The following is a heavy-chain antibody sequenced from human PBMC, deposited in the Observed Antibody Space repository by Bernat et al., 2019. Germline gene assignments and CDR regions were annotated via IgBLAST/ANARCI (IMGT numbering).Heavy chain of an antibody. D-gene: IGHD4-17*01. CDR3: AKVGGRGNYGDYVDY. V-gene: IGHV3-30*18. J-gene: IGHJ4*02. Sequence: QVQLVESGGGVVQPGRSLRLSCAASGFTFSSYGMHWVRQAPGKGLEWVAVISYDGSNKYYADSVKGRFTISRDNSKNTLYLQMNSLRAEDTAVYYCAKVGGRGNYGDYVDYWGQGTLVTVSS. CDR1: GFTFSSYG. CDR2: ISYDGSNK.